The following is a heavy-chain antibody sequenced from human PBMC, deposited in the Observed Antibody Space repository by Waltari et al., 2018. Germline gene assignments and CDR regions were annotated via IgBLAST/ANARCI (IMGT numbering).Heavy chain of an antibody. J-gene: IGHJ4*02. V-gene: IGHV3-53*01. CDR3: AREGREGYNGDYFDY. CDR1: GLSASSNY. Sequence: EVQLVECGGGLIQPGGSLRLSCAASGLSASSNYLRWVRQAPGQGVEWVSVIYSGGRTYYADSVNGRFTIYRDNSKNTLYLPMNSLRAEDTAVYYCAREGREGYNGDYFDYWGQGTLVTVSS. CDR2: IYSGGRT. D-gene: IGHD5-12*01.